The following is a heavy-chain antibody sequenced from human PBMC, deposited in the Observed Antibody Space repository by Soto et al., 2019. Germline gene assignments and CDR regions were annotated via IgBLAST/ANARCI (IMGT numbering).Heavy chain of an antibody. CDR1: GYTFTSYG. V-gene: IGHV1-18*01. CDR2: ISAYNGNT. Sequence: QVQLVQSGAEVKKPGASVKVSCKASGYTFTSYGISWVRQAPGQGLEWMGWISAYNGNTNYAQKLQGRVTMTTDTSTSTAYMELRSLRSDDTAVYYCARAESRGITGIHFQTNFDYWGQGTLVTVSS. CDR3: ARAESRGITGIHFQTNFDY. D-gene: IGHD1-20*01. J-gene: IGHJ4*02.